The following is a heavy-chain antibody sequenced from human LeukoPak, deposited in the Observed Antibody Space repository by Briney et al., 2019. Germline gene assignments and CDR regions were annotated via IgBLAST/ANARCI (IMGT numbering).Heavy chain of an antibody. CDR2: IWYDGSNK. D-gene: IGHD4-17*01. V-gene: IGHV3-33*01. CDR3: ARYVTTVTYFGH. J-gene: IGHJ4*02. Sequence: GGSLRLSCAASGFMFSSYGIHWVRQAPGKGLEWVAVIWYDGSNKYYAVSVKGRFTISRDNSKNTLYLQMNSLRAEDTAVYYCARYVTTVTYFGHWGQGTLVTVSS. CDR1: GFMFSSYG.